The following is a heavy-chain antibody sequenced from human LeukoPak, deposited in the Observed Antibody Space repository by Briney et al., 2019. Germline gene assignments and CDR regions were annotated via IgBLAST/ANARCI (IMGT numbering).Heavy chain of an antibody. Sequence: GGSLRLSCAASGFTFSSYAMSWVRQAPGKGLEWVSAISGSGGSTYYADSVKGRFTISRDNSKNTLYLQMNSLRAEDTAVYYCAKGGGYCSSTSCYRPFDYWGQGTLVTVSS. V-gene: IGHV3-23*01. CDR1: GFTFSSYA. CDR3: AKGGGYCSSTSCYRPFDY. CDR2: ISGSGGST. D-gene: IGHD2-2*01. J-gene: IGHJ4*02.